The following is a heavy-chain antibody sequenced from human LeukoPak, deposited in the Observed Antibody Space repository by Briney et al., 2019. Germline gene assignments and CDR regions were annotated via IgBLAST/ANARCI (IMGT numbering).Heavy chain of an antibody. CDR1: GFTFGNYG. V-gene: IGHV3-23*01. J-gene: IGHJ4*02. D-gene: IGHD1-26*01. CDR3: AKALSGSYCRY. CDR2: ISGSGGST. Sequence: GGSLRLSCAASGFTFGNYGMSWVRQAPGKGLEWVSAISGSGGSTYYADSVKGRFTISRDNSKNTLFLQMNSLRAEDTAVYYCAKALSGSYCRYWGQGTLVTVSS.